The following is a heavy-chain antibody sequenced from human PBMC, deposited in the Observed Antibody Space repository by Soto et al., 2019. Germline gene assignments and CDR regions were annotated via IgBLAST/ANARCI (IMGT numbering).Heavy chain of an antibody. CDR2: IYLDGTT. CDR1: SGSISSYTPS. V-gene: IGHV4-30-2*01. Sequence: QLQLQESGPGLVKPSQTLSLTCGVSSGSISSYTPSCNWIRQPPGKGLEWIGHIYLDGTTNYSPSLKSRVTLSIDRSKNQFSLKLISVTAADTAVYYCARGSDRSRYYAGFDDWGQGTLVTVSS. D-gene: IGHD3-22*01. CDR3: ARGSDRSRYYAGFDD. J-gene: IGHJ5*02.